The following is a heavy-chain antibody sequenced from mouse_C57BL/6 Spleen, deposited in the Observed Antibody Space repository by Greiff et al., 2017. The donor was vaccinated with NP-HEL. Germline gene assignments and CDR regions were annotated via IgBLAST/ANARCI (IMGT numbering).Heavy chain of an antibody. J-gene: IGHJ2*01. Sequence: EVQLVESEGGLVQPGSSMKLSCTASGFTFSDYYMAWVRQVPEKGLEWVANINYDGSSTYYLDSLKSRFIISRDNAKNILYLQMSSLKSEDTSTYYCAREGDYGGFDYWGQGTTLTVSS. V-gene: IGHV5-16*01. CDR2: INYDGSST. CDR1: GFTFSDYY. CDR3: AREGDYGGFDY. D-gene: IGHD1-1*01.